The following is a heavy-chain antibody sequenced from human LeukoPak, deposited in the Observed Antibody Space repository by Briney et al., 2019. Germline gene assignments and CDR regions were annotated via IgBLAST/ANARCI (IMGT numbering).Heavy chain of an antibody. J-gene: IGHJ4*02. Sequence: GRSLRLSCAASGFTFDDYAMHWVRQAPGKGLEWVSGISWNSGSIGYADSVKGRFTISRDNAKNSLYLPMNSLRAEDTALYYCAKDMGSGGLGVDYWGQGTLVTVSS. D-gene: IGHD2-15*01. CDR2: ISWNSGSI. V-gene: IGHV3-9*01. CDR1: GFTFDDYA. CDR3: AKDMGSGGLGVDY.